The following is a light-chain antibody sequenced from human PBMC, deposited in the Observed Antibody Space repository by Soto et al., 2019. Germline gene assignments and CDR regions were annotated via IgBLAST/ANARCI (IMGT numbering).Light chain of an antibody. CDR2: WAS. J-gene: IGKJ1*01. CDR3: QQYYRTPWT. Sequence: DIVMTQSPDSLAVSLGERATINCESSQSVLYSSNNKNYLAWYQQKPGQPPKLLIYWASTRESGVPDRFSVSGSGTDFTLTISSLQAEDVAVYYCQQYYRTPWTFGQGTKVEIK. CDR1: QSVLYSSNNKNY. V-gene: IGKV4-1*01.